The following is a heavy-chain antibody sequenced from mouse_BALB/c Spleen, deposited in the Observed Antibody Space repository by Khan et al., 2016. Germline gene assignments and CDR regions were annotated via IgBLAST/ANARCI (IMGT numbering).Heavy chain of an antibody. CDR3: ARDDHDFDAWFAS. Sequence: QVQLKESGPGLVAPSQSLSITCTVSGFSLTNSGVHWVRQPPRKGLDWLGVIWAGGSTDYNSALMSRLSITRDTTPNQVFLKMNSLQTDDTAMYYCARDDHDFDAWFASWGQGTLVTVSA. J-gene: IGHJ3*01. V-gene: IGHV2-9*02. CDR1: GFSLTNSG. D-gene: IGHD2-4*01. CDR2: IWAGGST.